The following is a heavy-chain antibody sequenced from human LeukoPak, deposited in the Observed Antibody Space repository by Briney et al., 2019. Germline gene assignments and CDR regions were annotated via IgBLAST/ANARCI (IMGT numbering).Heavy chain of an antibody. V-gene: IGHV1-69*01. D-gene: IGHD2-2*02. CDR1: GGTFSSYA. CDR2: IIPIFGTA. Sequence: GSSVKVSCKASGGTFSSYAISWVRQAPGQGLEWMGGIIPIFGTANYAQKFQGRVTITADESTSTAYMELSSLRSEDTAVYYCARAGGYCSSTCCYSAFDIWGQGTMVTVSS. CDR3: ARAGGYCSSTCCYSAFDI. J-gene: IGHJ3*02.